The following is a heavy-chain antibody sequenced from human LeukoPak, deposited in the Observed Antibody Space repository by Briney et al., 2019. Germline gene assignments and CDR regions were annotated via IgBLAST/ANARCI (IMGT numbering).Heavy chain of an antibody. Sequence: RSSETVSLTCAVYGGSFSGYYWSWIRQPPGKGLEWIGEINHSGSTNYNPSLKSRVTISVDTSKNQFSLKLSSVTAADTAVYYCAGKMTTVTSSWFDPWGQGTLVTVSS. V-gene: IGHV4-34*01. CDR1: GGSFSGYY. CDR2: INHSGST. J-gene: IGHJ5*02. D-gene: IGHD4-17*01. CDR3: AGKMTTVTSSWFDP.